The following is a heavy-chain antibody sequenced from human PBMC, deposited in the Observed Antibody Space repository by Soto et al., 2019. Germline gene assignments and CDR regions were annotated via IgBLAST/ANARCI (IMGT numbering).Heavy chain of an antibody. V-gene: IGHV1-46*01. Sequence: ASVKVSCKASGYTFTSYYMHWVRQAPGQGLEWVGIINPSGGSTNYAQKFQGRVTMTRDTSTSTVYMELSSLRSEDTAVYYCARESDSSSSGGIFGYWGQGTLVTVSS. D-gene: IGHD6-6*01. CDR1: GYTFTSYY. J-gene: IGHJ4*02. CDR2: INPSGGST. CDR3: ARESDSSSSGGIFGY.